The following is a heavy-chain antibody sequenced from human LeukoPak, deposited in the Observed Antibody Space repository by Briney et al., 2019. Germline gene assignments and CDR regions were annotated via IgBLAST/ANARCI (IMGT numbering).Heavy chain of an antibody. CDR1: GYTFTDYY. V-gene: IGHV1-2*02. CDR3: ARDVSGGGWYYFDY. CDR2: INPYSGDT. Sequence: ASVKVSCKAPGYTFTDYYIHWVRRAPGQGLEWMGWINPYSGDTDYAHNFRGRVTMTRDTSISTAYMELTELTSDDTAVFYCARDVSGGGWYYFDYWGQGTLVTVSS. D-gene: IGHD6-19*01. J-gene: IGHJ4*02.